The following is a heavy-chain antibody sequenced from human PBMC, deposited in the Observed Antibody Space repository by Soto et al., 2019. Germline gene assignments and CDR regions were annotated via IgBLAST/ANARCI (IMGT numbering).Heavy chain of an antibody. CDR1: GIPVSSNY. D-gene: IGHD3-10*01. J-gene: IGHJ6*02. CDR3: ARYVPYYYASRMDV. V-gene: IGHV3-53*04. CDR2: LHSGGDT. Sequence: EVQLVESGGGLVQPGGSLRLSCVASGIPVSSNYMTWVRQAPGKGLEWVSVLHSGGDTYYANSVKGRFTISRHDSTNTLYLQMNSLTPEDTAVYYCARYVPYYYASRMDVWGQGTTVTVSS.